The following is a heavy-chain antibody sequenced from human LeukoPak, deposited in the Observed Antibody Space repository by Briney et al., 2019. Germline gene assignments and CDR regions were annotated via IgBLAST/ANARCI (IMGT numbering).Heavy chain of an antibody. Sequence: GGSLRLSCAASKFTFSSYAIHWVRQAPGKGLEWVAVISYDGSNKYYADSVKGRFTISRDNSKNTLYLQMNSLRAEDTAVYYCARDLVGSSSHWFDPWGQGTLVTVSS. J-gene: IGHJ5*02. D-gene: IGHD6-6*01. CDR2: ISYDGSNK. V-gene: IGHV3-30-3*01. CDR3: ARDLVGSSSHWFDP. CDR1: KFTFSSYA.